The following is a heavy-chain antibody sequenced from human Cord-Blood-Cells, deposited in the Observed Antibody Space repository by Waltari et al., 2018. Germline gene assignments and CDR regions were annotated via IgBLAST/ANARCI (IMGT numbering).Heavy chain of an antibody. CDR1: GFTFSSYA. Sequence: QVQLVESGGGVVQPGRSLRLSCAASGFTFSSYAMHWVRQAPGKGLEWVAVISYDGSNKYYADSVKGRFTISRDNSKNTLYLQMNSLRAEDTAVYYCARDLEAQNSSGWIYWGQGTLVTVSS. V-gene: IGHV3-30*04. D-gene: IGHD6-19*01. CDR2: ISYDGSNK. J-gene: IGHJ4*02. CDR3: ARDLEAQNSSGWIY.